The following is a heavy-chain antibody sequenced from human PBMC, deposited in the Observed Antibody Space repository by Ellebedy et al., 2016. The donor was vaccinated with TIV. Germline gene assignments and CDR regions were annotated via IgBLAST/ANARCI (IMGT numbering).Heavy chain of an antibody. CDR3: AKHQYESSGYVFHN. D-gene: IGHD3-22*01. CDR1: GFTFGSFA. CDR2: ITGSGDRT. Sequence: PGGSLRLSCAASGFTFGSFAMRWFRQAPGKGLEWVSAITGSGDRTFYADSVKGRFTISRDNSKNTLYLQMNSLRAEDTAIFYCAKHQYESSGYVFHNWGQGSLVTVSS. V-gene: IGHV3-23*01. J-gene: IGHJ4*02.